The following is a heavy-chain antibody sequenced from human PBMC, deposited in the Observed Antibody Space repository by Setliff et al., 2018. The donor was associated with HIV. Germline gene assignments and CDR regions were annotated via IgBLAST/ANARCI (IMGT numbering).Heavy chain of an antibody. J-gene: IGHJ6*03. CDR3: ARGDIIAVPAAIDMDV. Sequence: GASVKVSCKASGYTFSGYYMHWVRQAPGQGLEWMGWINPNSGGTNYAQKFQGRVTMTRDTSISTAYMELSRLRSDDTAVYYCARGDIIAVPAAIDMDVWGKGTTVTVPS. CDR2: INPNSGGT. CDR1: GYTFSGYY. D-gene: IGHD2-2*01. V-gene: IGHV1-2*02.